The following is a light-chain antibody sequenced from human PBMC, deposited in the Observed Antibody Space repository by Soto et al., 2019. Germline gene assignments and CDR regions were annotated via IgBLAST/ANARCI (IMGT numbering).Light chain of an antibody. CDR3: NSYAGSNNLV. CDR1: SSDVGGYNY. V-gene: IGLV2-8*01. Sequence: QSVLTQPPSASGSPGQSVTISCTGTSSDVGGYNYVSWYQQHPGKAPQLMIYEVSKRPSWVHDRCSGSKSGNTASLTVSGLQADDEEDYYCNSYAGSNNLVFGGGTALTVL. CDR2: EVS. J-gene: IGLJ3*02.